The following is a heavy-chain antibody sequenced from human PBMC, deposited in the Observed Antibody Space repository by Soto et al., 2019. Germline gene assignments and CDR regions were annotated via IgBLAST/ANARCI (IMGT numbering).Heavy chain of an antibody. CDR1: GYIFSSYY. D-gene: IGHD2-21*02. Sequence: QVQLVQSGAEVKKPGASVKVSCKASGYIFSSYYIHWVRQAPGQGLEWMGIINPSGGSTTYAQKFQGRVTMTRDTSTSTVYMELNRLRSEDTAMYYCARSYCGGDCPNNWFDPWGQGTLVTVSS. CDR3: ARSYCGGDCPNNWFDP. V-gene: IGHV1-46*01. CDR2: INPSGGST. J-gene: IGHJ5*02.